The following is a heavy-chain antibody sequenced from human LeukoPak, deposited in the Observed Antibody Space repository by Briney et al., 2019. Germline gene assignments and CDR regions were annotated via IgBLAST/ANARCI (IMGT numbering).Heavy chain of an antibody. D-gene: IGHD6-13*01. CDR2: IYYSGST. CDR3: AREFYSSSWSYYGMDV. CDR1: GFTFNNYP. J-gene: IGHJ6*02. V-gene: IGHV4-59*01. Sequence: GSLRLSCAASGFTFNNYPMSWVRQAPGKGLEWIGYIYYSGSTNYNPSLKSRVTISVDTSKNQFSLKLSSVTAADTAVYYCAREFYSSSWSYYGMDVWGQGTTVTVSS.